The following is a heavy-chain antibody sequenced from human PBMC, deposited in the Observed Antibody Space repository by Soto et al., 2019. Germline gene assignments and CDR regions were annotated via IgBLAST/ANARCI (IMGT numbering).Heavy chain of an antibody. Sequence: PGGSLRLSSETSGLTFSSYALHWVRQAPGKGLKWVAVVSYDGTYKYYADSVKGRFTISRDNSRNTLYLQMNSLTVEDTAVYYCAREGHYSNSSGDYYGNWFDPWGQGTRVTVSS. CDR1: GLTFSSYA. CDR3: AREGHYSNSSGDYYGNWFDP. CDR2: VSYDGTYK. V-gene: IGHV3-30*04. D-gene: IGHD3-22*01. J-gene: IGHJ5*02.